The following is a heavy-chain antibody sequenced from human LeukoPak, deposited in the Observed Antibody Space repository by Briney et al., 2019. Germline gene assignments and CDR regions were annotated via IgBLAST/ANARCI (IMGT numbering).Heavy chain of an antibody. V-gene: IGHV4-30-4*01. J-gene: IGHJ4*02. Sequence: SQTLSLTCTVSGGSISSGDYYWSWIRQPPWKGLVWIGYIYYSGSTYYNPSLKSRVTISVDTSKNQFSLKLSSVTAADTAVYYCASGVYYDILTGYPPDYWGQGTLVTVSS. CDR1: GGSISSGDYY. CDR2: IYYSGST. CDR3: ASGVYYDILTGYPPDY. D-gene: IGHD3-9*01.